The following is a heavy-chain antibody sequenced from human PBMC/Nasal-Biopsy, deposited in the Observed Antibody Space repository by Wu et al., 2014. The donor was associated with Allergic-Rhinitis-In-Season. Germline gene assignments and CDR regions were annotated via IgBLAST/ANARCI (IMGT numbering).Heavy chain of an antibody. CDR3: ARVPVGSYYFDY. D-gene: IGHD1-26*01. V-gene: IGHV3-74*01. CDR2: IDYDGSRT. J-gene: IGHJ4*02. Sequence: LRLSCAASGFTFRSHWIYWVRQDPVKGLAWVSGIDYDGSRTVYADSVKGRFTISRDNAKNTLYLQMNSLRAEDTAVYSCARVPVGSYYFDYWGQGTLVTVSS. CDR1: GFTFRSHW.